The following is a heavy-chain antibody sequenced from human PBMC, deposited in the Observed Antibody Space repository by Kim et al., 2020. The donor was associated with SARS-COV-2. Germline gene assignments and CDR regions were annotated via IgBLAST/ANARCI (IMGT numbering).Heavy chain of an antibody. D-gene: IGHD4-17*01. V-gene: IGHV1-18*01. Sequence: QKLQGRVTMTTDTSTSTAYMELRSLRSDDTAVYYCARGGRTTVTWSAFDIWGQGTMVTVSS. J-gene: IGHJ3*02. CDR3: ARGGRTTVTWSAFDI.